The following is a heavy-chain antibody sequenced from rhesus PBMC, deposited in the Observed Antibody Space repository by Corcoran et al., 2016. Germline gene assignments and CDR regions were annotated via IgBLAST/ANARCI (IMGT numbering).Heavy chain of an antibody. CDR1: GFIFSSYG. D-gene: IGHD3-16*01. Sequence: EVQLVETGGGLVQPGGSLKLSCAVSGFIFSSYGMSWVRQAPGKGLEWVSVINSGGGSTYYAESVKGRFTISRDNSKYTLSLQMNSLRPDDTAVYYCAKRAYYYSGSYYFDYWGQGVLVTVSS. J-gene: IGHJ4*01. CDR2: INSGGGST. V-gene: IGHV3S5*01. CDR3: AKRAYYYSGSYYFDY.